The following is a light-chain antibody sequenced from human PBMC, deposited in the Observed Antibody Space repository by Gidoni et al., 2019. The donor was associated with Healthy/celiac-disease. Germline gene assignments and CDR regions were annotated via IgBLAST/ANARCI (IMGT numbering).Light chain of an antibody. CDR3: SSYAGSNNEV. Sequence: QSALTPPPSASGSPGQSVTISCTGTSSDVGGYNYVSWYQQHPGKAPKLMIYEVSKRPSGVPDRFFGSKSGNTASLTVSGLQAEDEADYYCSSYAGSNNEVFGGGTKLTVL. CDR1: SSDVGGYNY. CDR2: EVS. J-gene: IGLJ2*01. V-gene: IGLV2-8*01.